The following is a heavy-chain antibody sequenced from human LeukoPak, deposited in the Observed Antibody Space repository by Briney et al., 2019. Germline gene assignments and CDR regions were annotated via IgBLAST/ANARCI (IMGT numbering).Heavy chain of an antibody. J-gene: IGHJ3*02. V-gene: IGHV3-48*01. CDR2: ISSTGGTI. CDR1: DFTFSNYP. CDR3: ARGYSRAAFDI. D-gene: IGHD2-15*01. Sequence: PGGPLKLSCLGSDFTFSNYPMNWVRKAPGKGLEWVSFISSTGGTIYYADAVKGRFTVSRDNAKNSLLLQMNSLRAEDTALYYCARGYSRAAFDIWGQGTMVTVSS.